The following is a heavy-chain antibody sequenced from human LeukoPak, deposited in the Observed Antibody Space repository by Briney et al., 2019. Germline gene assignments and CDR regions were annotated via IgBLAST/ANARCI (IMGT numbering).Heavy chain of an antibody. CDR3: ASSGFGYGGNFGAFDI. D-gene: IGHD4-23*01. CDR1: GFTFSSYA. CDR2: ISGSGGST. Sequence: PGRSLRLSCAASGFTFSSYAMHWVRQAPGKGLEWVSAISGSGGSTYYADSVKGRFTISRDNSKNTLYLQMNSLRAEDTAVYYCASSGFGYGGNFGAFDIWGQGTMVTVSS. V-gene: IGHV3-23*01. J-gene: IGHJ3*02.